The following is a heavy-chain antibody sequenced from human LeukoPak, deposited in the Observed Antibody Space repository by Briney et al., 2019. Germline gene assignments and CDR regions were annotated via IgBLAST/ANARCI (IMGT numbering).Heavy chain of an antibody. J-gene: IGHJ6*02. CDR2: IYYSGST. CDR3: ARTPYYYYGMDV. Sequence: PSETLSLTCAVYGGSFSSYYWSWIRQPPGKGLEWIGYIYYSGSTNYNPSLKSRVTISVDTSKNQFSLKLSSVTAADTAVYYCARTPYYYYGMDVWGQGTTVTVSS. CDR1: GGSFSSYY. V-gene: IGHV4-59*01.